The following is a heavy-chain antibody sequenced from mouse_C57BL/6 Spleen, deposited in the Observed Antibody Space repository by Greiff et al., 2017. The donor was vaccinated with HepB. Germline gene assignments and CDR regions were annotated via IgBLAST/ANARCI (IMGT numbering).Heavy chain of an antibody. CDR2: IYPGDGDT. V-gene: IGHV1-82*01. Sequence: VQRVESGPELVKPGASVKISCKASGYAFSSSWMNWVKQRPGKGLEWIGRIYPGDGDTNYNGKFKGKATLTADKSSSTAYMQLSSLTSEDSAVYFCARYHYYGSSCYFDYWGQGTTLTVSS. CDR1: GYAFSSSW. CDR3: ARYHYYGSSCYFDY. D-gene: IGHD1-1*01. J-gene: IGHJ2*01.